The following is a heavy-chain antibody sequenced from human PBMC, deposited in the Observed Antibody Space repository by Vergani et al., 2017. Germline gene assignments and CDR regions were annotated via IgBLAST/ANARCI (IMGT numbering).Heavy chain of an antibody. CDR3: AKDRSGSYYGDFDY. V-gene: IGHV3-9*01. J-gene: IGHJ4*02. CDR1: GFTFDDYA. D-gene: IGHD1-26*01. CDR2: ISWNSGSI. Sequence: EVQLVESGGGLVQPGRSLRLSCAASGFTFDDYAMHWVRQAPGKGLEWVSGISWNSGSIGYADSVKGRFTISRDNAKNSLYLQMNSLGAEDTALYYCAKDRSGSYYGDFDYWGQGTLVTVSS.